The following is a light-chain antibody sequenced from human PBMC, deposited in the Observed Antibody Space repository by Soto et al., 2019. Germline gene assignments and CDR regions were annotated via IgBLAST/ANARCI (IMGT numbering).Light chain of an antibody. Sequence: QSALTQPASVSGSPGQSITISCTGTSSDVGGYKFVSWYQHHPGKAPKLIIYEVSNRPSGVSNRFSGSKSGNTASLTISGLQAEDAADYYCSSYTRSSSVVFGGGTKLTVL. CDR2: EVS. J-gene: IGLJ2*01. CDR1: SSDVGGYKF. CDR3: SSYTRSSSVV. V-gene: IGLV2-14*01.